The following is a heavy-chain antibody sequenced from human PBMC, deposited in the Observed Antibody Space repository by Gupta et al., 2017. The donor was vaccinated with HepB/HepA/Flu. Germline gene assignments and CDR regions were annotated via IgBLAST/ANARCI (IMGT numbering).Heavy chain of an antibody. D-gene: IGHD3-10*01. CDR3: ARVWTDYYNYMDV. Sequence: EVQLVESGGGLVQPGGSLSVSCAAYGFPFSSYWTIWVRQAPGKGLEWVANIKQDGSKEYYVDSVKGRFTISRDNAKNSLYLQMNSLRAEDTAVYYCARVWTDYYNYMDVWGKGTTVTVSS. V-gene: IGHV3-7*01. CDR1: GFPFSSYW. CDR2: IKQDGSKE. J-gene: IGHJ6*03.